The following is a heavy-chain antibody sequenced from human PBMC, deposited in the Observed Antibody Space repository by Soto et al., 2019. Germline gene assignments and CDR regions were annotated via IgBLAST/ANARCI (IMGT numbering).Heavy chain of an antibody. CDR3: ARSPSNPTEYYFDY. D-gene: IGHD4-4*01. J-gene: IGHJ4*02. CDR2: IIPIFGTA. CDR1: AGTFSSYA. Sequence: AAVRVSCKASAGTFSSYAISWVRQAPGQGLEWMGGIIPIFGTANYAQKFQGRVTITADESTSTAYMELSSLRSEDTAVYYCARSPSNPTEYYFDYWGQGTLVTVSS. V-gene: IGHV1-69*13.